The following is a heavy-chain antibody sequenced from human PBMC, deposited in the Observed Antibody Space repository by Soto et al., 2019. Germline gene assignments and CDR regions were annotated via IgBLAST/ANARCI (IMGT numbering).Heavy chain of an antibody. V-gene: IGHV1-18*01. CDR3: ARDDPILTGYYAFDI. CDR1: GYTFTSYG. CDR2: ISAYNGNT. J-gene: IGHJ3*02. D-gene: IGHD3-9*01. Sequence: ASVKVSCKASGYTFTSYGISWVRQAPGQGLEWMGWISAYNGNTNYAQKLQGRVTMTTDTSTSTAYMELRSLRSDDTAVYYCARDDPILTGYYAFDIWGQGTMVTVSS.